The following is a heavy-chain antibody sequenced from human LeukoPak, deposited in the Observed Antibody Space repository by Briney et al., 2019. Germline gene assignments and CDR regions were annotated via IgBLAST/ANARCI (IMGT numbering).Heavy chain of an antibody. J-gene: IGHJ4*02. CDR3: AKSYYYGSGSYYNVNLGLGYCDY. Sequence: GGSLRLSCAASGFTFSSFDMNWVRQAPGKGLEWVAFIRYDGSNKYYADSVKGRFTISRDNSKNTLYLQMNSLRAEDTAVYYCAKSYYYGSGSYYNVNLGLGYCDYWGQGTLVTVSS. D-gene: IGHD3-10*01. CDR1: GFTFSSFD. CDR2: IRYDGSNK. V-gene: IGHV3-30*02.